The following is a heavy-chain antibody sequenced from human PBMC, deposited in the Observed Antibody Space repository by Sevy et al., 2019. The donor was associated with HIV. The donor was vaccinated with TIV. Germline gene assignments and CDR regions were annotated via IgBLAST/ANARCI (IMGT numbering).Heavy chain of an antibody. CDR1: GGSFSGYY. V-gene: IGHV4-34*01. D-gene: IGHD6-6*01. CDR3: ARLSSSSPY. J-gene: IGHJ4*02. Sequence: SDTLSLTCAVYGGSFSGYYWSWIRQPPGKGLEWIGEINHSRSTNYNPSLKSRVTISVDTSKNQFSLKLSSVTAADTAVYYCARLSSSSPYWGQGTLVTVSS. CDR2: INHSRST.